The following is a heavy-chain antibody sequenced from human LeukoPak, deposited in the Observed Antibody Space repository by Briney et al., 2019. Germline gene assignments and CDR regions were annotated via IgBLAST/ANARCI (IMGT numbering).Heavy chain of an antibody. D-gene: IGHD6-13*01. CDR1: GGSFSGYY. CDR2: IDHSGRT. J-gene: IGHJ4*02. Sequence: SETLSLTCAVFGGSFSGYYWSWIRQSPGKGLEWVGEIDHSGRTNSNASLKSRVIMAIDLSKNQFSLRLTSVTAADTAVYYCARKSILTAGRKPYDYWDQGAQVTVSS. CDR3: ARKSILTAGRKPYDY. V-gene: IGHV4-34*01.